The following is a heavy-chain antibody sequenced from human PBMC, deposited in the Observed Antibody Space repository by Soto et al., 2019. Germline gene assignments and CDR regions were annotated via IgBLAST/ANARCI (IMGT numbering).Heavy chain of an antibody. Sequence: EVQLVESGGGLVQPGGSLRLTCAASGFTLSKYWMSWVRQAPGKGLEWVANLNQDGSDKNYVDSVKGRFSISRDSAKNLLYLQMNRLRAEDTAVYYCARGGGNFDQWGQGTLVTVSS. CDR1: GFTLSKYW. J-gene: IGHJ4*02. V-gene: IGHV3-7*04. CDR3: ARGGGNFDQ. CDR2: LNQDGSDK. D-gene: IGHD1-1*01.